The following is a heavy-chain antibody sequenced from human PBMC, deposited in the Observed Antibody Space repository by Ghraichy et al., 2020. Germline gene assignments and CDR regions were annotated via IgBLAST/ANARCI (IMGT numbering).Heavy chain of an antibody. J-gene: IGHJ5*02. D-gene: IGHD3-3*01. CDR2: ITDSGYNT. CDR3: AKDMVVLRTLEWLLFFDA. Sequence: GESLNISCAASGFTFRDYAMTWVRQAPGKGLEWVSSITDSGYNTYYADSVKGRFTISRDKSRNTLSLQMNSLRAEDEAIYYCAKDMVVLRTLEWLLFFDAWGQGSLVTVSS. V-gene: IGHV3-23*01. CDR1: GFTFRDYA.